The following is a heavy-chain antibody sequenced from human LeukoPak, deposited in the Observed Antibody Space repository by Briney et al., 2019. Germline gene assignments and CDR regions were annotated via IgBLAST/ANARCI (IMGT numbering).Heavy chain of an antibody. CDR2: FDPEDYET. D-gene: IGHD1-26*01. V-gene: IGHV1-24*01. CDR3: AIPSGTFLAYYFGLDV. CDR1: GYTLTELS. Sequence: ASVKVSCKVSGYTLTELSMHWVRQAPGKGLEWMGGFDPEDYETIYAHKFQGRVTLTEDKSPDTVYMELNRLTSEDTAVYYCAIPSGTFLAYYFGLDVWGQGTTVTVSS. J-gene: IGHJ6*02.